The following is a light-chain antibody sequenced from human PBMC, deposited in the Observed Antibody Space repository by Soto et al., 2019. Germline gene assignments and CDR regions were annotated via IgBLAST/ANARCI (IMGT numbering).Light chain of an antibody. J-gene: IGKJ1*01. Sequence: DIQMTQSPSPLSASVGDRVTITCRASQSISSWVAWYQQKPGKAPKLLIYKASSLESGVPSRFRGSGSGTEFTLTISSLQPEDFATYYCQQYNSYSWTFGQGTKVEIK. CDR3: QQYNSYSWT. CDR1: QSISSW. CDR2: KAS. V-gene: IGKV1-5*03.